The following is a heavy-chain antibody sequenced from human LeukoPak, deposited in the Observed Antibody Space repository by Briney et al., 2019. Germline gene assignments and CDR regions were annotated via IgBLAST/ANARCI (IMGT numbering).Heavy chain of an antibody. J-gene: IGHJ4*02. CDR3: ARXLLPRDGPYFDY. Sequence: SVKVSCKASGGTFSSYAISWVRQAPGQGLEWMGGIIPIFGTANYAQKFQGRVTITADESTSTAYMELSSLRSEDTAVYYCARXLLPRDGPYFDYWGQGTLVTVSS. D-gene: IGHD5-24*01. CDR2: IIPIFGTA. CDR1: GGTFSSYA. V-gene: IGHV1-69*13.